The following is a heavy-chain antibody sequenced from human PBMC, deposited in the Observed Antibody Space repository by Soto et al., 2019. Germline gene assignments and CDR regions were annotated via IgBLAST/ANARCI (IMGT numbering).Heavy chain of an antibody. J-gene: IGHJ6*02. CDR1: GYSISSGYY. CDR2: IYHSGSK. V-gene: IGHV4-38-2*01. Sequence: SETLSLTCAVSGYSISSGYYWGWVRQPPGKGLEWIGSIYHSGSKYYNPPLKSRVTIPVDTSKNRFSLKLSSVTAADTAVYFCVRTFDYYGMDVWGQGTTVTVSS. CDR3: VRTFDYYGMDV. D-gene: IGHD3-3*02.